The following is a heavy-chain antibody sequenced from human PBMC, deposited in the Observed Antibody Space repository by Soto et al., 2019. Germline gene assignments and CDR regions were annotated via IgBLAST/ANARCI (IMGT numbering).Heavy chain of an antibody. Sequence: EAQLGEPGGGLVTPGGSLRLSCEASGFTFSNAWMNWVRQAPGKGLEWVALIKMKSEGATTHYAAPVNGRFTISRDDSKKILYLQMSSLKTEDTAVYYCTTLGSHYYYHDFDVWGQGTTVAVSS. CDR1: GFTFSNAW. V-gene: IGHV3-15*07. CDR3: TTLGSHYYYHDFDV. CDR2: IKMKSEGATT. J-gene: IGHJ6*02.